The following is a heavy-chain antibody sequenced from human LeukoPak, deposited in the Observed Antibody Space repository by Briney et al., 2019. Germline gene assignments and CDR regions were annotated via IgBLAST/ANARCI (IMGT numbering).Heavy chain of an antibody. CDR3: ARPNGRWLQLQTLDY. CDR1: GGSISSSSYY. V-gene: IGHV4-39*01. Sequence: PSETLSLTCTVSGGSISSSSYYWGWIRQPPGKGLEWIGSIYYSGSTYYNPSLKSRVTISVDTSKNQFSLKLSSVTAADTAVYYCARPNGRWLQLQTLDYWGQGTLVTVSS. CDR2: IYYSGST. J-gene: IGHJ4*02. D-gene: IGHD5-24*01.